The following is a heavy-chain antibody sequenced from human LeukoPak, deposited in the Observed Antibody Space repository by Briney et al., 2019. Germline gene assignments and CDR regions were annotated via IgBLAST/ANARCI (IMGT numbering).Heavy chain of an antibody. CDR1: GGSISSSSYY. CDR2: IYYSGTT. Sequence: SETLSLTCTVSGGSISSSSYYWGWIRQPPGKGLEWIGSIYYSGTTYYNPSLKSRVTISVDTPKNQFSLKLNSLTATDTAVYYCARRSGSAWDYWGQGTLVTVSS. J-gene: IGHJ4*02. D-gene: IGHD3-10*01. V-gene: IGHV4-39*01. CDR3: ARRSGSAWDY.